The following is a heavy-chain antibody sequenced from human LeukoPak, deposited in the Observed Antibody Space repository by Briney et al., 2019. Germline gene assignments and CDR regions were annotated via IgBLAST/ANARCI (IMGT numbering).Heavy chain of an antibody. D-gene: IGHD6-19*01. J-gene: IGHJ4*02. CDR3: AKDLGSSGWYIDY. CDR2: ITYDGSNK. V-gene: IGHV3-30-3*01. Sequence: GGSPRLSCAASGFTFSSYAIHWVRQAPGKGLEWVAVITYDGSNKYYADSVKGRFTISRDNSKNTLYLQMNSLRAEDTAVYYCAKDLGSSGWYIDYWGQGTLVTVSS. CDR1: GFTFSSYA.